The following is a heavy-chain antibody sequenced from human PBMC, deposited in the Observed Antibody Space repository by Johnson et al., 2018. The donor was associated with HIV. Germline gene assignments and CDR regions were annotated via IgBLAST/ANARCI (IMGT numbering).Heavy chain of an antibody. CDR2: ISYDGSNK. J-gene: IGHJ3*02. D-gene: IGHD4-17*01. Sequence: QVHLVESGGGVVQPGRSVRLYCAASGFIFSTYGMHWVRQAPGKGLEWVAVISYDGSNKYYADSVKGRFTISRDNSKNTLYLQLNSLRLDDTAVYFCARSTGAFDIWGQGTMVTVSS. V-gene: IGHV3-30*06. CDR1: GFIFSTYG. CDR3: ARSTGAFDI.